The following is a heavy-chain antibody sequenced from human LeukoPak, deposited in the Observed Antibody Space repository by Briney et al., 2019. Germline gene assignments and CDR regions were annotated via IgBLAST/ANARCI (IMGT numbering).Heavy chain of an antibody. CDR1: GFTFSSYW. J-gene: IGHJ6*04. CDR3: ARVLWPYYYYYGMDV. CDR2: INSDGSST. D-gene: IGHD2-21*01. Sequence: GGSLRLSCAASGFTFSSYWMHWVRQAPGKGLVWVSRINSDGSSTSYADSVKGRFTISRDNAKNTLYLQMNSLRAEDTAVYYSARVLWPYYYYYGMDVWGKGTTVTVSS. V-gene: IGHV3-74*01.